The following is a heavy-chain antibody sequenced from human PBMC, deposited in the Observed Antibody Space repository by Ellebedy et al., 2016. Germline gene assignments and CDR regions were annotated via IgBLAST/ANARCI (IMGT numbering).Heavy chain of an antibody. CDR1: GFTFSNYW. CDR2: LNSDETTT. V-gene: IGHV3-74*01. CDR3: ARGIAGDPPAIDH. J-gene: IGHJ4*02. D-gene: IGHD7-27*01. Sequence: GESLKISXAASGFTFSNYWMHWVSQAPGKGLVWVSRLNSDETTTDYADSVTGRFTISRDNAKNTLFLQMNSLVAEDTAVYYCARGIAGDPPAIDHWGQGILVTVSS.